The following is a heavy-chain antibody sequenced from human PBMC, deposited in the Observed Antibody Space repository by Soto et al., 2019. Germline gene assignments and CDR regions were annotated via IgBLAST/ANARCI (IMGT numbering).Heavy chain of an antibody. CDR2: ISYDGSNK. Sequence: GGSLRLSCAASGFTFSSYGMHWVRQAPGKGLEWVAVISYDGSNKYYADSVKGRFTISRDNSKNTLYLQMNSLRAEDTAVYYCAAYNWNYAGYYYYGMDVWGQGTTVTVSS. D-gene: IGHD1-1*01. CDR3: AAYNWNYAGYYYYGMDV. J-gene: IGHJ6*02. CDR1: GFTFSSYG. V-gene: IGHV3-30*03.